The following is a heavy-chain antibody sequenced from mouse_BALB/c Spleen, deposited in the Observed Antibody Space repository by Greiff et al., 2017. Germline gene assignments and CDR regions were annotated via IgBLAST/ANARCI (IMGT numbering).Heavy chain of an antibody. D-gene: IGHD2-4*01. V-gene: IGHV1-4*01. CDR2: INPSIGYT. CDR3: ARRDDYDGGWFAY. Sequence: VQLQQSGAELARPGASVKMSCKASGYPFTSYTMHWVKQRPGQGLEWIGYINPSIGYTNYNQKFKDKATLTADKSSSTAYMQLSSLTSEDSAVYYCARRDDYDGGWFAYWGQGTLVTVSA. J-gene: IGHJ3*01. CDR1: GYPFTSYT.